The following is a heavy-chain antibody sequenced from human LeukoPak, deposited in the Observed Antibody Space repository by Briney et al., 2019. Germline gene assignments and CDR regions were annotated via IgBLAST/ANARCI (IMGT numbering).Heavy chain of an antibody. CDR1: RASISRGGYY. CDR2: IYYSGST. J-gene: IGHJ4*02. V-gene: IGHV4-31*03. CDR3: ASLALQDYIYDY. D-gene: IGHD4-11*01. Sequence: SEPLSLTCTVPRASISRGGYYWSWIRQHPGKGLEWIGYIYYSGSTYYNPSLKSRVTISVDTSKNQFSLKLSSVTAADTAVYYCASLALQDYIYDYWGQGTLVTVSS.